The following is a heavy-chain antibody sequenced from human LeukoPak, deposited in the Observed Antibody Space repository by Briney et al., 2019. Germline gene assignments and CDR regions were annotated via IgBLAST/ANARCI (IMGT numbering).Heavy chain of an antibody. CDR2: INPNSGGT. J-gene: IGHJ4*02. V-gene: IGHV1-2*04. Sequence: VSVKVSCKASGYTFTGYYMHWVRQSPGQGLEWMGWINPNSGGTNYAQKFQGWVTMTRDTSISTAYMELSRLRSDDTAVYYCARDSDDYGDYTLDYWGQGTLVTVSS. D-gene: IGHD4-17*01. CDR1: GYTFTGYY. CDR3: ARDSDDYGDYTLDY.